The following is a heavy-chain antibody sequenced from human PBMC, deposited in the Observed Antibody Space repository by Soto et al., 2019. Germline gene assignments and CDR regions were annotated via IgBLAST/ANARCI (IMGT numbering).Heavy chain of an antibody. CDR3: ARHHYYGSGSYSNFDY. CDR2: IYYSGST. J-gene: IGHJ4*02. Sequence: SETLSLTCTVSGGSISSYYWSWIRQPPGKGLEWIGYIYYSGSTYYNPSLKSRVTISVDTSKNQFSLKLSSVTAADTAVYYCARHHYYGSGSYSNFDYWGQGTLVTVSS. CDR1: GGSISSYY. D-gene: IGHD3-10*01. V-gene: IGHV4-59*08.